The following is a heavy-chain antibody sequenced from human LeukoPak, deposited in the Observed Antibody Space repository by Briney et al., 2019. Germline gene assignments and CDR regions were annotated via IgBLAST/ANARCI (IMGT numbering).Heavy chain of an antibody. CDR1: GGSLSSYY. Sequence: SETLSLTCTVSGGSLSSYYWSWIRQPPGKGLEWIAYIYYSGNTKYNPFLKSRVTISVDTSKTQFSLKLSSVTAADTAVYYCARGYDSSGYDFWGQGTLVTVSS. CDR3: ARGYDSSGYDF. J-gene: IGHJ4*02. D-gene: IGHD3-22*01. CDR2: IYYSGNT. V-gene: IGHV4-59*12.